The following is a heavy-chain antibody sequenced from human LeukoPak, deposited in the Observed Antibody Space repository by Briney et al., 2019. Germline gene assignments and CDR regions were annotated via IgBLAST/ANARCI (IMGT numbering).Heavy chain of an antibody. D-gene: IGHD1-14*01. CDR2: IYYGGST. J-gene: IGHJ4*02. CDR1: GGSISSYY. V-gene: IGHV4-59*01. Sequence: SETLSLXCTVSGGSISSYYWSWSRQPPGKGLEWIGYIYYGGSTNYNPSLKSRVTISVDTSKNQFSLKLSSVTAADTAVYYCARGPLVTDFDYWGQGTLVTVSS. CDR3: ARGPLVTDFDY.